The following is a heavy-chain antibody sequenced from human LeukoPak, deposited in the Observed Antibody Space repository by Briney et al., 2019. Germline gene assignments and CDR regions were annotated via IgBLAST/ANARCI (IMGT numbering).Heavy chain of an antibody. Sequence: GASVKVSCKASGGTFSSYAISWVRHAPGQGLEWMGGIIPILGTANYAQKFQGRVTITADESTSTAYMELSSLRSEDTAVYYCAIVVPAAIGYWGQGPVVTVSS. CDR3: AIVVPAAIGY. D-gene: IGHD2-2*01. CDR2: IIPILGTA. J-gene: IGHJ4*02. V-gene: IGHV1-69*13. CDR1: GGTFSSYA.